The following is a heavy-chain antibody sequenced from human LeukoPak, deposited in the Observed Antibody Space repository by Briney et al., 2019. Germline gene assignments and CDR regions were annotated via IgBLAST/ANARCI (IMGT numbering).Heavy chain of an antibody. CDR3: ARRQCSGGSCYYFDS. Sequence: GESLKISCKGFGYNFSNYWIGWVRQMPGKGLEWMGIIHPGDSSTRYSPSIQGQVTILSDKSINTAYLQWSSLKASDTAMYYCARRQCSGGSCYYFDSWGQGTLVTVSS. D-gene: IGHD2-15*01. CDR2: IHPGDSST. V-gene: IGHV5-51*01. CDR1: GYNFSNYW. J-gene: IGHJ4*02.